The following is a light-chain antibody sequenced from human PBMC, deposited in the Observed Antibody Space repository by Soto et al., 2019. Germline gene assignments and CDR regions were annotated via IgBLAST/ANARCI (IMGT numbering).Light chain of an antibody. CDR3: HQYGSAPYT. CDR2: SAS. CDR1: QSLSVNS. J-gene: IGKJ2*01. V-gene: IGKV3-20*01. Sequence: EIELTQSPGTLSLSPGERATLSCRASQSLSVNSLAWYQQKPGQSPRLLIYSASRTAFGIPDRFSGSASGTDFTLTIVRLEPEDSAVYFCHQYGSAPYTFGQGTRLEIK.